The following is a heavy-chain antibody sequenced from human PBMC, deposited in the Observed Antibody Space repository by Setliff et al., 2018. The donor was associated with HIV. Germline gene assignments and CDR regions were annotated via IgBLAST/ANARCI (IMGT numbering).Heavy chain of an antibody. V-gene: IGHV4-59*01. CDR2: ISNTGNT. D-gene: IGHD3-22*01. CDR1: GGSISTYY. Sequence: SETLSLTCTVSGGSISTYYWSWIRQSPGKGLEWIGYISNTGNTKYNPSLKSRVTIAGDTSKNQFSVRLTSVTAADTAVYFCARDVARFDYDTGGYYVSHFDYWGQGIQVTVSS. J-gene: IGHJ4*02. CDR3: ARDVARFDYDTGGYYVSHFDY.